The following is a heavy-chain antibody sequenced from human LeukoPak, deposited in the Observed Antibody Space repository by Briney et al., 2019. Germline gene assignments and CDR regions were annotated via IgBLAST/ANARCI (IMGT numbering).Heavy chain of an antibody. CDR3: ARDTDDFQGLDI. Sequence: GGSLRLSCAAPGFTLSSYAMSWVRQGPGKGLEWVSAISVSGNTYHADSVKGRFTISRDNNKKSVYLQMNSLRAEDTAVYYCARDTDDFQGLDIWGQGTRVTVSS. CDR2: ISVSGNT. D-gene: IGHD3-3*01. J-gene: IGHJ3*02. CDR1: GFTLSSYA. V-gene: IGHV3-23*01.